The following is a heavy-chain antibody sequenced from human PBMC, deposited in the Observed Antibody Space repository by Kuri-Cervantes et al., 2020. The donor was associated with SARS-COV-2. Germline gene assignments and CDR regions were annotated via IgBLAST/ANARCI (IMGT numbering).Heavy chain of an antibody. D-gene: IGHD6-13*01. V-gene: IGHV1-3*04. CDR1: GYTFTSYA. Sequence: ASVKVSCKASGYTFTSYAIHWVRQAPGQSLEWMGYINTVKDTTRYSQRFQGRVTITRDTSASTAYMELSSLRSEDTAVYYCAGGSSWSYFDYWGQGARVTVAS. CDR3: AGGSSWSYFDY. J-gene: IGHJ4*02. CDR2: INTVKDTT.